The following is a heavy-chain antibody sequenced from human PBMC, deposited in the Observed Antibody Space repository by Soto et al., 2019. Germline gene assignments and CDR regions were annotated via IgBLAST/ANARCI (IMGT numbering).Heavy chain of an antibody. CDR2: ISAYNGNT. V-gene: IGHV1-18*01. CDR1: GYTFTSYG. CDR3: ARGDSSGYWDYYYGKDV. J-gene: IGHJ6*02. D-gene: IGHD3-22*01. Sequence: ASVKVSCKASGYTFTSYGISWVRQAPGQGLEWMGWISAYNGNTNYAQKLQGRVTMTTDTSTSTAYMELRSLRSDDTAVYYCARGDSSGYWDYYYGKDVWGQGTTVTVSS.